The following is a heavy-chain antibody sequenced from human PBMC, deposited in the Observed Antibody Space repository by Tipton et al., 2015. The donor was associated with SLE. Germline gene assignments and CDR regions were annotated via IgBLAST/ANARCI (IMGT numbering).Heavy chain of an antibody. CDR3: ARHGNQDY. J-gene: IGHJ4*02. Sequence: GLVKPSETLSLNCTVSGGSISSHYWSWIRQPPGKGLEWIGYIYYSGSTNYNPSLKSRVTISVDTSKNQFSLKLSSVTAADTAVYYCARHGNQDYWGQGTLVTVSS. CDR2: IYYSGST. V-gene: IGHV4-59*08. CDR1: GGSISSHY. D-gene: IGHD4-23*01.